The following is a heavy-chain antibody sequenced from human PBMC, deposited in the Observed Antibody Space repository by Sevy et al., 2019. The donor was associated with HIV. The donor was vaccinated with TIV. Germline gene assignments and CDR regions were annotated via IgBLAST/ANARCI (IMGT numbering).Heavy chain of an antibody. Sequence: GWSLRLSCVASGFIFSSYEMNWVRQAPGKGLEWVSYITNSGSSVYYSDSVRGRFTISRDNAKNSLFLQMNSLRAEDTALYYCARDLPPSATTVSHFDYWGRGTLVTVSS. CDR1: GFIFSSYE. J-gene: IGHJ4*02. CDR3: ARDLPPSATTVSHFDY. D-gene: IGHD4-17*01. CDR2: ITNSGSSV. V-gene: IGHV3-48*03.